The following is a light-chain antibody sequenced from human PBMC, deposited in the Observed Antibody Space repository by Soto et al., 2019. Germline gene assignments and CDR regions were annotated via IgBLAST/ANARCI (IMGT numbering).Light chain of an antibody. CDR2: TNS. V-gene: IGLV1-44*01. CDR3: GTSDDTVYV. CDR1: NSNIGRNP. J-gene: IGLJ1*01. Sequence: QSVLTQPPSVSGTPGQRVTIYCSGGNSNIGRNPVSWYQEFPGTAPKLLISTNSRLPSWVPDRFSGSKSGTSASLAISGLRSEDESVYYCGTSDDTVYVFGSGTKLTVL.